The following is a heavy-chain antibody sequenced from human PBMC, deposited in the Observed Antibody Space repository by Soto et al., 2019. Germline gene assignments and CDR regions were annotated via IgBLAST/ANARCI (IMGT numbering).Heavy chain of an antibody. CDR3: ARHPRYGYQSSVVDY. CDR1: GYSFTSYW. D-gene: IGHD6-25*01. V-gene: IGHV5-51*01. CDR2: IYPGDSDT. J-gene: IGHJ4*02. Sequence: PGESLKISCKGSGYSFTSYWIGWVRQMPGKGLEWMGIIYPGDSDTRYSPSFQGQVTISADKSISTAYLQWSSLKASDTAMYYCARHPRYGYQSSVVDYWGQGTLVTVSS.